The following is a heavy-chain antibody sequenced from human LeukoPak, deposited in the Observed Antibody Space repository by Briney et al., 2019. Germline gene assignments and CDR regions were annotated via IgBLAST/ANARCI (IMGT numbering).Heavy chain of an antibody. CDR1: GFTFSSYS. Sequence: PGGSLRLSCAASGFTFSSYSMNWVRQAPGKGLEWVSSISSSSSYIYYADSVKGRFTISRDNAKNSLYLQMNSLRAEDTAVYYCARPATDFYYYYYMDVWGKGTTVTVSS. J-gene: IGHJ6*03. CDR2: ISSSSSYI. CDR3: ARPATDFYYYYYMDV. D-gene: IGHD6-25*01. V-gene: IGHV3-21*01.